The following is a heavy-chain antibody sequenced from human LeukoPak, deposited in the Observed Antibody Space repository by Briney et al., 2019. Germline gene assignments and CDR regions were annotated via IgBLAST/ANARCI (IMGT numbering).Heavy chain of an antibody. J-gene: IGHJ4*02. CDR3: ARDPLSGYSGYDLHDY. Sequence: GASVKVSCKASGYTFTSYGISWVRQAPGQGLEWMGWISAYNGNTNYAQKLQGRVTMTTDTSTSTAYMELRSLRSDDMAVYYCARDPLSGYSGYDLHDYWGQGTLVTVSS. V-gene: IGHV1-18*03. CDR1: GYTFTSYG. D-gene: IGHD5-12*01. CDR2: ISAYNGNT.